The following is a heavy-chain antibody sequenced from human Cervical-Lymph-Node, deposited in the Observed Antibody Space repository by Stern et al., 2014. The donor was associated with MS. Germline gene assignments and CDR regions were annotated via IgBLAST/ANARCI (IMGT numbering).Heavy chain of an antibody. Sequence: EMPLVESGGGLIQPGGSLRLSCAASGFTVSGNNMNWVRQAPGKGLEWVSIIYSGGNTYYADSVKGRFSISRDNSKNTLYLQMNSLRVEDTAVYYCARDIVGSNYGMDVWGQGTTVTVSS. CDR1: GFTVSGNN. D-gene: IGHD1-26*01. V-gene: IGHV3-53*01. J-gene: IGHJ6*02. CDR3: ARDIVGSNYGMDV. CDR2: IYSGGNT.